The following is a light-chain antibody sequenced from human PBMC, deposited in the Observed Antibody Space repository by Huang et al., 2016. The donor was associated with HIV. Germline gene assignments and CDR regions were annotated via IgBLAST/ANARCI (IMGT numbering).Light chain of an antibody. V-gene: IGKV3-15*01. J-gene: IGKJ2*01. CDR3: QQYRDWPPYT. Sequence: EIVLTQSPATLSVSPGESATLSCRASQSGGSDLAWYQHRPGQAPRLLIYSASTRATGIPARVSGSGYGTDFILTVSSLQSEDFALYYCQQYRDWPPYTFGQGTKLEIK. CDR1: QSGGSD. CDR2: SAS.